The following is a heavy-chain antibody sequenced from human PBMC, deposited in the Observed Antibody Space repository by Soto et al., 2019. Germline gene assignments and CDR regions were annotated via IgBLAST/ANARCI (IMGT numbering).Heavy chain of an antibody. CDR1: GDSVSSNSAA. D-gene: IGHD2-21*01. CDR3: AMFKLVIRRPSRYYVFHV. J-gene: IGHJ6*02. V-gene: IGHV6-1*01. CDR2: TYYRSKWYN. Sequence: TLSLTCVISGDSVSSNSAAWNWIRQSPSRGLEWLGRTYYRSKWYNDYAVSVKSRISINPDTSKNQFSLQLNSVTPEDTAVYYCAMFKLVIRRPSRYYVFHVWTQG.